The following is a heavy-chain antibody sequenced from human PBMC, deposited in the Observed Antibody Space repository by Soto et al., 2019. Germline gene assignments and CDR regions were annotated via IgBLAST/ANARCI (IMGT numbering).Heavy chain of an antibody. CDR1: GGSVSSGSYY. D-gene: IGHD2-2*01. Sequence: SETLSLTCTVSGGSVSSGSYYWSWIRQPPGKGLEWIGYIYYSGSTNYNPSLKSRVTMSVDRSINQFSLKLSSLRAEDTALYFCVKAAYCSSTSCYAGDYFDYWGQGTLVTVSS. J-gene: IGHJ4*02. CDR3: VKAAYCSSTSCYAGDYFDY. CDR2: IYYSGST. V-gene: IGHV4-61*01.